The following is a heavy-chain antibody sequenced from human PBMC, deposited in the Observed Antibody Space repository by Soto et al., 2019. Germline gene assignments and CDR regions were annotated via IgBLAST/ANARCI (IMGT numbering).Heavy chain of an antibody. J-gene: IGHJ2*01. CDR1: GFTFSSYA. Sequence: QVQLVESGGGVVQPGRSLRLSCAASGFTFSSYAMHWVRQAPGKGLEWVAVISYDGSNKYYADSVKGRFTISRDNSKNXLYMQMNSLRAEETAGDYCARPLWSDDYNWGDVDFWGRGTLVTVSS. CDR2: ISYDGSNK. D-gene: IGHD3-16*01. V-gene: IGHV3-30-3*01. CDR3: ARPLWSDDYNWGDVDF.